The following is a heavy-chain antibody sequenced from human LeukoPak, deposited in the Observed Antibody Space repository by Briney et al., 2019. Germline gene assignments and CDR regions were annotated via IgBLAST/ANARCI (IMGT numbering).Heavy chain of an antibody. D-gene: IGHD6-13*01. CDR1: GGSISSNY. J-gene: IGHJ6*02. Sequence: SETLSLTCTVSGGSISSNYWSWLRKRPGKGLEWIGYIYYSGSANYNPSLKSRVTISVDTSKNQFSLKLSSVTAADTAVYHCARDSPAGSSSWYWGDYYYYGMDVWGQGTTVTVS. V-gene: IGHV4-59*01. CDR3: ARDSPAGSSSWYWGDYYYYGMDV. CDR2: IYYSGSA.